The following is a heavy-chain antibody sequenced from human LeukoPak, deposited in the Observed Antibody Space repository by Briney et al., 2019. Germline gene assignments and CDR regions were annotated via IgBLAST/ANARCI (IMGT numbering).Heavy chain of an antibody. D-gene: IGHD6-13*01. CDR3: TTDAATIAAAGTGPY. V-gene: IGHV3-15*01. CDR2: IKSKTDGGTR. Sequence: PGGSLRLSCAASGFTFSKAWMTWVRQAPGKGLEWVGRIKSKTDGGTRDYAAPVRGRFTISRDDSKTTLCLQMNNLRTEDTAVYYCTTDAATIAAAGTGPYWGQGTLVTVSS. J-gene: IGHJ4*02. CDR1: GFTFSKAW.